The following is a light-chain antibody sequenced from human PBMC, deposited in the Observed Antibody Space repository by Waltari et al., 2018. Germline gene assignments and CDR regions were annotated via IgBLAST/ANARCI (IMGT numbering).Light chain of an antibody. J-gene: IGKJ1*01. CDR1: QSVLYSSNNKNY. CDR3: QHYYSPPWT. CDR2: WAS. V-gene: IGKV4-1*01. Sequence: DIVMTQSPDSLAVSLGERATINCKSSQSVLYSSNNKNYLALYQQKPGQPPTLPIYWASARESWGRDRLSGSVSGTDFTLTISSLQAEDVAVYYCQHYYSPPWTFGQGTKVEIK.